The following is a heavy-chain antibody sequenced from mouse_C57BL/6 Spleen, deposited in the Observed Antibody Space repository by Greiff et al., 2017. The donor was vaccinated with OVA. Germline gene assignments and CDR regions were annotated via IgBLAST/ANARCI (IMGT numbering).Heavy chain of an antibody. V-gene: IGHV7-1*01. CDR2: SRNKANDYTT. Sequence: EVHLVESGGGLVQSGRSLRLSCATSGFTFSDFYMEWVRQAPGKGLEWIAASRNKANDYTTEYSASVKGRFIVSRDTSQSILYLQMNALRAEDTAIYYCARDDYYDYAPFAYWGQGTLVTVSA. CDR3: ARDDYYDYAPFAY. J-gene: IGHJ3*01. CDR1: GFTFSDFY. D-gene: IGHD2-4*01.